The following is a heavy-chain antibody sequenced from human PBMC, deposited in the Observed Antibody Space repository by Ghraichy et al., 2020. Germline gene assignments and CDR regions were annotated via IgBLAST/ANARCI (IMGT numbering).Heavy chain of an antibody. CDR1: GFTFSNYG. J-gene: IGHJ4*02. D-gene: IGHD3-22*01. V-gene: IGHV3-33*01. CDR2: IWYDGSNK. CDR3: ARDSRYYSGSSGYEFDC. Sequence: EGSLRLSCAASGFTFSNYGMHWVRQAPGKGLEWVAGIWYDGSNKYYADSVKGRFTISRDNSKNTLYLQMDSLRAEDTAVYYCARDSRYYSGSSGYEFDCWGQGTLVTVSS.